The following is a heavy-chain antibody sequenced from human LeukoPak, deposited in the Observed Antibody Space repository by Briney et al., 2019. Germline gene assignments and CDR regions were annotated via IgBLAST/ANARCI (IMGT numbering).Heavy chain of an antibody. J-gene: IGHJ4*02. CDR3: ASLGIVGATTPDY. CDR1: GFTFSSYS. V-gene: IGHV3-21*01. D-gene: IGHD1-26*01. Sequence: GGSLRLSCAASGFTFSSYSKNWVRQAPGKGLEWVSSISSSSSYIYYADSVKGRFTISRDNAKNSLYLQMNSLRAEDTAVYYCASLGIVGATTPDYWGQGTLVTVSS. CDR2: ISSSSSYI.